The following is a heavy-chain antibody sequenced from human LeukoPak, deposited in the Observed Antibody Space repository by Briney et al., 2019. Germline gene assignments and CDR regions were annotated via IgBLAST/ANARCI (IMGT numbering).Heavy chain of an antibody. CDR2: IYYSGST. V-gene: IGHV4-59*08. CDR1: GGSISSYY. J-gene: IGHJ3*02. D-gene: IGHD3-3*01. Sequence: PSETLSLTCTVSGGSISSYYWSWIRQPPGKGLEWIGYIYYSGSTNYNPSLKSRVTISVDTSKNQFSLKLSSVTAADTAVYYCARLGRFNGAFDIWGQGTMVTVSS. CDR3: ARLGRFNGAFDI.